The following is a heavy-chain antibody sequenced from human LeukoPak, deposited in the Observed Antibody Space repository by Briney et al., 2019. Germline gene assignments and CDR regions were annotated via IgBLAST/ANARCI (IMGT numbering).Heavy chain of an antibody. CDR2: ISYDGSNK. CDR1: GFTFSSCG. CDR3: AKGESGSYYISGP. D-gene: IGHD1-26*01. J-gene: IGHJ5*02. V-gene: IGHV3-30*18. Sequence: GGSLRLSCAASGFTFSSCGMHWVRQAPGKGLEWVAVISYDGSNKYYADSVKGRFTISRDNSKNTLYLQMNSLRAEDTAVYYCAKGESGSYYISGPWGQGTLVTVSS.